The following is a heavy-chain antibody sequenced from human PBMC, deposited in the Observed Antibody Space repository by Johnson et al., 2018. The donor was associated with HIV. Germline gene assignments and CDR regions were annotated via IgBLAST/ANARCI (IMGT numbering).Heavy chain of an antibody. Sequence: VQLVESGGGLVQPGGSLRLSCVVSGFTFRSYWMTWVRQAPGKGLEWVANIKQDGSEKYYVDSVKGRFTISRDNAKNSLYLQMNGLRAEDTAVYYCAKVLVRYSGSAGGAFHMWGQGTMVTVSS. D-gene: IGHD1-26*01. CDR2: IKQDGSEK. CDR3: AKVLVRYSGSAGGAFHM. CDR1: GFTFRSYW. J-gene: IGHJ3*02. V-gene: IGHV3-7*01.